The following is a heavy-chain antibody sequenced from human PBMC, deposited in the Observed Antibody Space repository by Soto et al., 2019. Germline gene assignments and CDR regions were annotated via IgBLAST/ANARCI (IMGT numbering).Heavy chain of an antibody. J-gene: IGHJ4*02. CDR3: ARDAADILTGYFYFDY. D-gene: IGHD3-9*01. CDR1: GYTFTSYA. Sequence: ASVKVSCKASGYTFTSYAMHWVRQAPGQRLEWMGWINAGNGNTKYSQKFQGRVTITRDTSASTAYMELSSLRSEDTAVYYCARDAADILTGYFYFDYWGQGXLVTVYS. CDR2: INAGNGNT. V-gene: IGHV1-3*01.